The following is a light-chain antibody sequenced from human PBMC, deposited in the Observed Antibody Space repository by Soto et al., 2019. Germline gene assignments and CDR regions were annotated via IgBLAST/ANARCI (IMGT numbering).Light chain of an antibody. V-gene: IGLV2-18*02. CDR2: EVS. Sequence: QSVLTQPPSVSGSPGQSVTISCTGTSSEVGSYNRVSWYQQPPGTAPKLMIYEVSNRPSVVPDRFSGSKSGNTASLTISGLQAEDEAVYYCSSYTSTSTYVFGTGTKVTVL. CDR1: SSEVGSYNR. CDR3: SSYTSTSTYV. J-gene: IGLJ1*01.